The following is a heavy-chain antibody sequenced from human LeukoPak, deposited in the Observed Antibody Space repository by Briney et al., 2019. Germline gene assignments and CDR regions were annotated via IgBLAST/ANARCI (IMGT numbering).Heavy chain of an antibody. CDR1: GYTFTGYY. CDR2: INPNSGGT. D-gene: IGHD3-16*02. J-gene: IGHJ4*02. Sequence: ASVKVSCKASGYTFTGYYMHWVRQAPGQGSEWMGWINPNSGGTKYAQKLLGRVTVTRDTSISTAYMQLSRLRSDDTAVYYCARGEGVNYRYSGFGYFNAVDYWGQGTLVSVSS. V-gene: IGHV1-2*02. CDR3: ARGEGVNYRYSGFGYFNAVDY.